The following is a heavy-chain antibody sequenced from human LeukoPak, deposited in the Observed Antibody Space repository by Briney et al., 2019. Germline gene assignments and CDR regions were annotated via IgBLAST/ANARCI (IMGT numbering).Heavy chain of an antibody. Sequence: GGSLRLSCAASGFTFDDYTMHWVRQAPGKGLEWVSLISWDGGSTYYADSVKGRFTISRDNSKNSLYLQMNSPRTEDTALYYCAKESVYYYDSSGYLGYWGQGTLVTVSS. D-gene: IGHD3-22*01. V-gene: IGHV3-43*01. CDR3: AKESVYYYDSSGYLGY. J-gene: IGHJ4*02. CDR2: ISWDGGST. CDR1: GFTFDDYT.